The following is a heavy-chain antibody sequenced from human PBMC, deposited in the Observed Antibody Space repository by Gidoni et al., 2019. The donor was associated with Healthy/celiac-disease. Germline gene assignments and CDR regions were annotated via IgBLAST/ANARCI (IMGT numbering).Heavy chain of an antibody. V-gene: IGHV4-34*01. D-gene: IGHD3-10*01. CDR1: CGSFSGSY. J-gene: IGHJ5*02. CDR3: ASQGSGISLDP. Sequence: QVQLQQWLAGLLKPSETLSLTFAVSCGSFSGSYWSWIRQPPGKGLEWIGEINHRGSTNYNPSLKSRVTISVDTYKNQFSLKLSAVTAADTAVYYGASQGSGISLDPWGQGTLVTVSS. CDR2: INHRGST.